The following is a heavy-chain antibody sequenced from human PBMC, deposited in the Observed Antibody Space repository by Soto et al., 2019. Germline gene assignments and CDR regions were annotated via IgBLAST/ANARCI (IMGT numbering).Heavy chain of an antibody. J-gene: IGHJ4*02. CDR2: IIPILGIA. CDR1: GGTFSSYT. D-gene: IGHD4-17*01. Sequence: QVQLVQSGAEVKKPGSSVKVSCKASGGTFSSYTISWVRQAPGQGLEWMGRIIPILGIANYAQKFQGRVTITTSKSTTXAYMELSSLRSEDTAVYYCARRYGGNSGNVIDFDYWGQGTLVTVSS. V-gene: IGHV1-69*02. CDR3: ARRYGGNSGNVIDFDY.